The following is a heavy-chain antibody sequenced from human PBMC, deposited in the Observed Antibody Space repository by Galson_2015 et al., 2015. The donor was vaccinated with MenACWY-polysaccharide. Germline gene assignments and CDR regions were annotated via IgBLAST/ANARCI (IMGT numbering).Heavy chain of an antibody. CDR2: MSYSGSA. D-gene: IGHD2/OR15-2a*01. Sequence: SETLSLTCTVSGGSVTSGTYYWGWLRQSPGKGLEWIGYMSYSGSANYNPSLRSRVTISIDTSKNQFSLRLTSVTAADTAMYYCAREPTYNRSFGWFDPWGQGTLVTVSP. CDR1: GGSVTSGTYY. CDR3: AREPTYNRSFGWFDP. V-gene: IGHV4-61*01. J-gene: IGHJ5*02.